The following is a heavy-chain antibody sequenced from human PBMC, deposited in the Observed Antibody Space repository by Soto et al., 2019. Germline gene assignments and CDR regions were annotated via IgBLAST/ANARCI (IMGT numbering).Heavy chain of an antibody. Sequence: EVQLVESGGGLVQPGGSLRLSCAASGFTFSSDWMHWVRQAPGKGLVWVSRMNTDGSRTNYADSVKGRFTISRDNAKNTMYMHMNSLRAEDTAVYYCARGPRGWYGFDYWGQGALVTVSS. J-gene: IGHJ4*02. CDR3: ARGPRGWYGFDY. CDR2: MNTDGSRT. CDR1: GFTFSSDW. V-gene: IGHV3-74*01. D-gene: IGHD6-19*01.